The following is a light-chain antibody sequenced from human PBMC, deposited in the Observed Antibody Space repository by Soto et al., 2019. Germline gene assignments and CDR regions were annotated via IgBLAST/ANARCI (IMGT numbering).Light chain of an antibody. CDR1: QSLLHSNGYNF. J-gene: IGKJ1*01. Sequence: DIVLPKLQPSLPATPGEPASISCRSSQSLLHSNGYNFLDWYLQRPGQSPQLLIYSGSNRASGVPDRFSGSGSGTDFTLTISRVEAEDVGVYYCMQARQTPPWTFGPGTRVDMK. CDR2: SGS. V-gene: IGKV2-28*01. CDR3: MQARQTPPWT.